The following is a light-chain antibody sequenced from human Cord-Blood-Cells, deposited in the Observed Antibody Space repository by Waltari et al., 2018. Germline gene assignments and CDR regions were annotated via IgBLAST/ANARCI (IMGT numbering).Light chain of an antibody. CDR2: EGS. CDR1: SSDVGSYNL. CDR3: SSYTSSSTLV. Sequence: QSALTQPASVSGSPGQSITISCTGTSSDVGSYNLVSWYQQHPGKAPKLMIYEGSKRPSGVSKRFSGSKSGNTASLIISGLQAEDEADYYCSSYTSSSTLVFGGGTKLTVL. J-gene: IGLJ3*02. V-gene: IGLV2-14*02.